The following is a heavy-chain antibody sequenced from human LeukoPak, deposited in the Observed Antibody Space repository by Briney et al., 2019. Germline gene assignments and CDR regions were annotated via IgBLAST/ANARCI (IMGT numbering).Heavy chain of an antibody. CDR1: GGSISGGSYY. Sequence: IPSQTLSLTCTVSGGSISGGSYYWSWIRQPPGKGLEWIGYIYYSGSTKYNLSLKSQVTISVDTSKNQLSLKLSSVTAADTAVYYCARGEYGLFDYWGQGTLVTVSS. CDR3: ARGEYGLFDY. J-gene: IGHJ4*02. V-gene: IGHV4-61*01. CDR2: IYYSGST. D-gene: IGHD2/OR15-2a*01.